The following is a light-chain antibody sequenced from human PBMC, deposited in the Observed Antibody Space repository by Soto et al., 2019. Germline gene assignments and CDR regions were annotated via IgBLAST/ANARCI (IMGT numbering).Light chain of an antibody. V-gene: IGKV3-20*01. CDR3: QQYGSSPPYT. CDR1: QSVSNNY. Sequence: EVVLTQSPGTLSLSPGERATLSCRASQSVSNNYLAWYQQKPGQSPKLLIFGSSDRATGIPDRLSGSGYGTDFTLTISSLEPEDFAVYYCQQYGSSPPYTFGQGNKLEIK. CDR2: GSS. J-gene: IGKJ2*01.